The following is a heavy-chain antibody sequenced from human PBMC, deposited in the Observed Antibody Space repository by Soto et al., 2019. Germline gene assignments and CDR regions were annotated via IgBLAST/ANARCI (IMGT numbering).Heavy chain of an antibody. CDR3: ARTELEYSSSYDYYYGMDV. D-gene: IGHD6-6*01. CDR1: GGSISSYY. CDR2: IHYSGST. J-gene: IGHJ6*02. Sequence: SETLSLTCTVSGGSISSYYWSWIRQPPGKGLEWIGYIHYSGSTNYNPSLKSRVTISVDTSKNQFSLKLSSVTAADTAVYYCARTELEYSSSYDYYYGMDVWGQGTTVTVSS. V-gene: IGHV4-59*01.